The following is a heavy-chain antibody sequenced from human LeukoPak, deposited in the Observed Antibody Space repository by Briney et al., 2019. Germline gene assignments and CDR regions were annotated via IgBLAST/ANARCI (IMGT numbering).Heavy chain of an antibody. V-gene: IGHV1-18*01. Sequence: ASVKVSCKASGYTFTTYGISWVRQAPGQGLEWMGWISAYNGNTNYAQKLQGRVTMTTDTSTSTAYMELRSLRSDDTAVYYCARATYYYYAFDIWGQGTMVTVSS. CDR3: ARATYYYYAFDI. D-gene: IGHD3-10*01. CDR1: GYTFTTYG. CDR2: ISAYNGNT. J-gene: IGHJ3*02.